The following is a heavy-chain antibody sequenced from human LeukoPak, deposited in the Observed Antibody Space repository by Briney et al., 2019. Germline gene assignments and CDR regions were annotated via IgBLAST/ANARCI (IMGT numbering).Heavy chain of an antibody. Sequence: GGSLRLSCAASGFTFNTYWMHWVRQAPGKGLVWVSLINTDETTTNYADSVKGRFTISRDNAKNTLYLHMNTLRAEDTAVYYCARHYDFWSGYYSFDYWGQGTLVTVSS. CDR3: ARHYDFWSGYYSFDY. CDR2: INTDETTT. J-gene: IGHJ4*02. D-gene: IGHD3-3*01. CDR1: GFTFNTYW. V-gene: IGHV3-74*01.